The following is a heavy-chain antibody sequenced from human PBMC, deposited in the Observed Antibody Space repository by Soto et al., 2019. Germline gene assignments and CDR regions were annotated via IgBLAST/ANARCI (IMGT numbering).Heavy chain of an antibody. CDR2: INHSGST. V-gene: IGHV4-34*01. CDR3: ARVRTKQKTYYYGSGSYYIDY. Sequence: SETLSLTCAFYGWSFSGYYWSWIRQPPGKGLEWIGEINHSGSTNYNPSLKSRVTISVDTSKNQFSLKLSSVTAADTAVYYCARVRTKQKTYYYGSGSYYIDYWGQGTLVTVSS. J-gene: IGHJ4*02. CDR1: GWSFSGYY. D-gene: IGHD3-10*01.